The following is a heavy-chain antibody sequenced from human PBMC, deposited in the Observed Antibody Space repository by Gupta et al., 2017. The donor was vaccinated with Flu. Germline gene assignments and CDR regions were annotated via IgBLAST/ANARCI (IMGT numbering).Heavy chain of an antibody. D-gene: IGHD3-9*01. CDR1: SSYA. V-gene: IGHV3-23*01. CDR3: TKQFYDILTADFDY. J-gene: IGHJ4*02. CDR2: MSGSGSRT. Sequence: SSYAMSWVRQAPGEGLELVSGMSGSGSRTYNADSVKGRFTISRDNSKNTLYLQINSLRAEDTAVYYCTKQFYDILTADFDYWGQGTLVTVSS.